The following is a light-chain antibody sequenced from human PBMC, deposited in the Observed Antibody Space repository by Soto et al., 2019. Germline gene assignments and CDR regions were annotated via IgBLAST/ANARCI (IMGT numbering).Light chain of an antibody. Sequence: IVLTQSPGTLSLSPGERATLSCRASQRVISSYLAWFQQRPGRAPRLLIYGASKRATDIPDRFTGSGSGTDFALTISRLEHEDFAVYYCQQYVTYPWTFGPAPKVDIK. V-gene: IGKV3-20*01. J-gene: IGKJ1*01. CDR3: QQYVTYPWT. CDR1: QRVISSY. CDR2: GAS.